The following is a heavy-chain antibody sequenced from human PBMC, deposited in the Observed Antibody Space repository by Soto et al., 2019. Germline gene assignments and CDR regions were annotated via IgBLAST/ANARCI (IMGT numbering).Heavy chain of an antibody. CDR1: GYTFTGYY. D-gene: IGHD2-15*01. Sequence: ASVKVSCKASGYTFTGYYMHWVRQAPGQGLEWMGWINPNSGGTNYAQKFQGWVTMTRDTSISTAYMELSRLRSDDTAVYYCARARRYCSGGSCSSFGVYYYYYMDVWGKGTKVTVSS. CDR3: ARARRYCSGGSCSSFGVYYYYYMDV. J-gene: IGHJ6*03. V-gene: IGHV1-2*04. CDR2: INPNSGGT.